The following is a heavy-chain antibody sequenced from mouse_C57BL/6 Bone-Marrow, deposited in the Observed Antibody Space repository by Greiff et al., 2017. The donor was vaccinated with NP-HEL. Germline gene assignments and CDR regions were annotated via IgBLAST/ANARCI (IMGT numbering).Heavy chain of an antibody. CDR1: GFTFTDYY. D-gene: IGHD2-4*01. J-gene: IGHJ3*01. Sequence: VHLVESGGGLVQPGGSLSLSCAASGFTFTDYYMSWVRQPPGKALAWLGFIRNKANGYTTEYSASVKGRFTISRDNSQSILYLQMNALRAEDSATYYCASIYYDYPFAYWGQGTLGTVAA. CDR3: ASIYYDYPFAY. CDR2: IRNKANGYTT. V-gene: IGHV7-3*01.